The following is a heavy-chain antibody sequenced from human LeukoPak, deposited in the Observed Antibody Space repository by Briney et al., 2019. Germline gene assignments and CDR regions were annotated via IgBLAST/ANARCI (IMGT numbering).Heavy chain of an antibody. V-gene: IGHV3-48*01. CDR2: ISSGSRTI. CDR1: GFSFSSYS. Sequence: GGSLRLSXAASGFSFSSYSMNWVRQAPGRGLEWISYISSGSRTIFYADSVKGRFTIFRDNAKNSLYLLMNSLRADDTAVYYCARESITGDRDFDYWGQRTLITVSS. D-gene: IGHD7-27*01. J-gene: IGHJ4*02. CDR3: ARESITGDRDFDY.